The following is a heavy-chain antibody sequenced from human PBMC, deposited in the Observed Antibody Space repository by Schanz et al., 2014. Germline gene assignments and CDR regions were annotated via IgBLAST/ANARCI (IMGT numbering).Heavy chain of an antibody. J-gene: IGHJ6*02. CDR3: AKVDRTRYYAMDV. Sequence: QVQLVHSGAEVKKPGSSVKVSCKASGGTFSSSTLTWVRQAPGQGLEWMGRIIPILDKTNYAQKFQGRVTMTADKSTSTGYMEVSGLRSEDTAVYYCAKVDRTRYYAMDVWGQGTTVTVSS. D-gene: IGHD3-9*01. V-gene: IGHV1-69*08. CDR2: IIPILDKT. CDR1: GGTFSSST.